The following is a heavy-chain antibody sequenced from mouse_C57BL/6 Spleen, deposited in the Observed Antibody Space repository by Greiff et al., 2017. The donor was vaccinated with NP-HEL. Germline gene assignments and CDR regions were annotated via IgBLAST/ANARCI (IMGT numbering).Heavy chain of an antibody. Sequence: VQLQQSGAELVRPGTSVKVSCKASGYAFTNYLIEWVKQRPGQGLEWIGVINPGSGGTNYNEKFKGKATLTADKSSSTAYMQLSSLSSEDSAVYFCARRSYYYGSTYFDYWGQGTTLTVSS. CDR2: INPGSGGT. J-gene: IGHJ2*01. D-gene: IGHD1-1*01. V-gene: IGHV1-54*01. CDR3: ARRSYYYGSTYFDY. CDR1: GYAFTNYL.